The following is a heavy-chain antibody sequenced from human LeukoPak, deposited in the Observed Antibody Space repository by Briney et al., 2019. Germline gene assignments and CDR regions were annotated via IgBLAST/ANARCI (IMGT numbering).Heavy chain of an antibody. CDR1: GGSVSSGDYY. CDR2: IYYIGTT. CDR3: ARDRSYIWFDP. V-gene: IGHV4-61*08. D-gene: IGHD1-26*01. Sequence: SETLSLTCTVSGGSVSSGDYYWSWIRQPPGKGLEWIGYIYYIGTTYYSPSLKSRVTISVDTSKNQFSLKLSSVTAADTAVYYCARDRSYIWFDPWGQGTLVTVSS. J-gene: IGHJ5*02.